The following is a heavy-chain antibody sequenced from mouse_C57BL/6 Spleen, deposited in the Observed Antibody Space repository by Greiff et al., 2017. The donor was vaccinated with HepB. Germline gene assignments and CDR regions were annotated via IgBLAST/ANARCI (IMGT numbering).Heavy chain of an antibody. CDR3: TVPIYYGSSYGYFDV. CDR1: GFTFSNYW. V-gene: IGHV6-3*01. Sequence: DVKLVESGGGLVQPGGSMKLSCVASGFTFSNYWMNWVRQSPEKGLEWVAQIRLKSDNYATHYAESVKGRFTISRDDSKSSVYLQMNNLRAEDTGSYYCTVPIYYGSSYGYFDVWGTGTTVTVSS. CDR2: IRLKSDNYAT. D-gene: IGHD1-1*01. J-gene: IGHJ1*03.